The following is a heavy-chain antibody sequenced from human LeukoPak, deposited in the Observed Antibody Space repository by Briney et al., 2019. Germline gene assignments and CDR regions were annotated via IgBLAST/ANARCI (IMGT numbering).Heavy chain of an antibody. J-gene: IGHJ3*02. CDR2: IIPIFGTA. V-gene: IGHV1-69*05. D-gene: IGHD2-21*02. CDR3: ARKVWYYGGDCSNIDAFDI. Sequence: ASVKVSCKASGGTFSSYAISWVRQAPGQGLEWMGGIIPIFGTANYAQKFQGRVTITTDESTSTAYMELSSLRSEDTAVYYCARKVWYYGGDCSNIDAFDIWGQGTMVTVSS. CDR1: GGTFSSYA.